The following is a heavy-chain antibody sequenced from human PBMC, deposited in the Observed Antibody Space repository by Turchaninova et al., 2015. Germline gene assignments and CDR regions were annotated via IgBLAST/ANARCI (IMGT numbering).Heavy chain of an antibody. V-gene: IGHV4-34*01. CDR3: AVVLTSSRYPGYFDS. D-gene: IGHD4/OR15-4a*01. CDR2: MKNGGNT. Sequence: QEQVQQWGAGLLKPSDTLSLSRTVYCGDLSGQYWSWIRQSPGKGLEWIGEMKNGGNTTYNPSLKSRVSISMDTSKNEVSLKLTSVAAADTAMYFCAVVLTSSRYPGYFDSWGQGSLVIVSS. CDR1: CGDLSGQY. J-gene: IGHJ4*02.